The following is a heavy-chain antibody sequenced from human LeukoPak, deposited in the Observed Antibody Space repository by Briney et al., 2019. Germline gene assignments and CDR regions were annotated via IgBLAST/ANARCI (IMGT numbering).Heavy chain of an antibody. V-gene: IGHV3-53*01. CDR2: IYSGGST. J-gene: IGHJ4*02. Sequence: PGGSLRLSCAASGFTVSSNYMSWVRQAPGKGLEWVSVIYSGGSTYYADSVKGRFTISRDNSKNTLFLQMDSLRAEDTAIYYCAKRSSGYYFDYWGPGTLVTVSS. D-gene: IGHD6-25*01. CDR1: GFTVSSNY. CDR3: AKRSSGYYFDY.